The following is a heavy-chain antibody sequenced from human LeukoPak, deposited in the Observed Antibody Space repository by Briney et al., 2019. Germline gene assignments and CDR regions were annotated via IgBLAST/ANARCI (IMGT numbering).Heavy chain of an antibody. CDR2: IYSGGST. D-gene: IGHD4-17*01. CDR1: GFTVSSNY. J-gene: IGHJ4*02. Sequence: GGSQRLSCAASGFTVSSNYMSWVRQAPGKGLEWVSVIYSGGSTYYADSVKGRFTISRDNSKNTLYLQMNSLRAEDTAVYYCARDGAHDYGDYDFDYWGQGTLVTVSS. CDR3: ARDGAHDYGDYDFDY. V-gene: IGHV3-66*02.